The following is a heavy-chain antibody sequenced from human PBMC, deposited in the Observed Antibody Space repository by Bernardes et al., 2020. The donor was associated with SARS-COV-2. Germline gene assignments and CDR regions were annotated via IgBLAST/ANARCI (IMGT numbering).Heavy chain of an antibody. Sequence: SETLSLTCTVSGGSISSYYWSWIRQPAGKGLEWIGRIYTSGSTNYNPSLKSRVTMSIDTSKSQFSLKLTSVTAADTAVYYCARGGTSPLYYLDSWGQGTLVTVSS. CDR3: ARGGTSPLYYLDS. V-gene: IGHV4-4*07. CDR2: IYTSGST. J-gene: IGHJ4*02. D-gene: IGHD2-8*01. CDR1: GGSISSYY.